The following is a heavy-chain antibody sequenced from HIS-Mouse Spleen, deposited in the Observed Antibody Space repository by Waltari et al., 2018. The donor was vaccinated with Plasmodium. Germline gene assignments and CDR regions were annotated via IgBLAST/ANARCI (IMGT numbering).Heavy chain of an antibody. CDR1: GYSISSGYY. Sequence: QVQLQESGPGLLKPSETLSIPCPVSGYSISSGYYCGWFRQPPGQGLEWIGCIYHSGGTYYNPAIKSRVTISVDTSKNQFSLKLSSVTAADTAVYYCARAYSSSSFDYWGQGTLVTVSS. CDR3: ARAYSSSSFDY. J-gene: IGHJ4*02. CDR2: IYHSGGT. V-gene: IGHV4-38-2*02. D-gene: IGHD6-6*01.